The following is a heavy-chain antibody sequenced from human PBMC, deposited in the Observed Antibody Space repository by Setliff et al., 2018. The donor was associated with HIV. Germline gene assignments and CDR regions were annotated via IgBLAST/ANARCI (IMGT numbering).Heavy chain of an antibody. J-gene: IGHJ5*02. CDR1: GYSVNSDYQ. D-gene: IGHD5-12*01. V-gene: IGHV4-38-2*01. CDR3: VGVWLHKDADIPRFDP. Sequence: SETLSLTCVVSGYSVNSDYQWGWIRQSPGGGLQWIGHIYHSGSSYYNPFLRGRITMAIDTSTDQFSLKLSSLTAADTAVYYCVGVWLHKDADIPRFDPLGQGILVTVSS. CDR2: IYHSGSS.